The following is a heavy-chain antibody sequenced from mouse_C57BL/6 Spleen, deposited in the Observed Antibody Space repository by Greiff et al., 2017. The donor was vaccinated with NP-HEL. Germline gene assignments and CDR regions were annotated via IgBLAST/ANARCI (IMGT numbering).Heavy chain of an antibody. CDR2: IDPETGGT. J-gene: IGHJ4*01. Sequence: VQLQQSGAELVRPGASVTLSCKASGYTFTDYEMHWVKQTPVHGLEWIGAIDPETGGTAYNQKFKGKAILTADKSSSAAYMELRSLTSEDSAVYYCTSGLTGHYAMDYWGQGTSVTVSS. CDR1: GYTFTDYE. CDR3: TSGLTGHYAMDY. V-gene: IGHV1-15*01. D-gene: IGHD4-1*01.